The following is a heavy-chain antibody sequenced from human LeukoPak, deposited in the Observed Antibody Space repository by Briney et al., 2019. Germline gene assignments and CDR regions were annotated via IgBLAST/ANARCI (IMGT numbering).Heavy chain of an antibody. CDR1: GGSISSGGYS. CDR3: ARRARSGYYYGSGYYMDV. V-gene: IGHV4-30-4*07. J-gene: IGHJ6*03. D-gene: IGHD3-10*01. CDR2: IYYSGST. Sequence: SETLSLTCAVSGGSISSGGYSWSWLRQPPGKGLEWIGYIYYSGSTFYNPSLQSRVTISVDKSKNQFSLKLRSVTAADTAVYYCARRARSGYYYGSGYYMDVWGKGTTVTISS.